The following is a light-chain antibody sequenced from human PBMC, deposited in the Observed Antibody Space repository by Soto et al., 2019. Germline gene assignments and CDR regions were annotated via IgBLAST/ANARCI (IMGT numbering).Light chain of an antibody. CDR2: WAS. CDR1: QSVLYSSNNKNY. Sequence: DIVMTQSPDSLAVSLGERATINCKSSQSVLYSSNNKNYLAWYQQKTGQTPKMLIYWASTRESGVPDRFSGSGSGTDFTLTISSLQAEDVAVYFCQQYYTNAITFGQGTRLEIK. J-gene: IGKJ5*01. V-gene: IGKV4-1*01. CDR3: QQYYTNAIT.